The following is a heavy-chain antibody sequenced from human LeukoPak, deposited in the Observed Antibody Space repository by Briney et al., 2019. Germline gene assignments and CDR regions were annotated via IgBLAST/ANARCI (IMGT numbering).Heavy chain of an antibody. J-gene: IGHJ4*02. D-gene: IGHD2-15*01. V-gene: IGHV1-46*01. Sequence: ASVKVSCKASGYTFSSYYMRWARQAPGHGFEWVGRIDPNDGSTIYARNLQGRVTMTSDTSTSTVYMELSSLRSEDTAVYYCARGGPYHGWDYWGQGTLVTVSS. CDR1: GYTFSSYY. CDR3: ARGGPYHGWDY. CDR2: IDPNDGST.